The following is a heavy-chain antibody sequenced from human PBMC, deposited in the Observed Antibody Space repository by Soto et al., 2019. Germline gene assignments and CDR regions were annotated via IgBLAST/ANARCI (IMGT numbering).Heavy chain of an antibody. D-gene: IGHD2-2*01. Sequence: QITLKESGPTLVKPTQTLTLTCTFSGFSLSTSGVGVGWIRQPPGKALEWLALIYWDDDNRYSPSLKSRLTITQDTAKNQVITTLKHMDPVDTATYYCAHRRSACISTSCFEYFQHWGQGTLVTVSS. V-gene: IGHV2-5*02. CDR2: IYWDDDN. CDR3: AHRRSACISTSCFEYFQH. J-gene: IGHJ1*01. CDR1: GFSLSTSGVG.